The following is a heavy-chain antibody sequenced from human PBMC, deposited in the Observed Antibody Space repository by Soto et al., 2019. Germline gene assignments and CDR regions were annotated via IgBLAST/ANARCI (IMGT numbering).Heavy chain of an antibody. J-gene: IGHJ4*02. V-gene: IGHV3-23*01. CDR3: AKGGLVGATIPYYFDY. D-gene: IGHD1-26*01. CDR1: GFTFSSYA. CDR2: ISGSGGST. Sequence: GGSLRLSCAASGFTFSSYAMSWVRQAPGKGLEWVSAISGSGGSTYYADSVKGRFTISRDNSKNTLYLQMNSLRAEDTAVYYCAKGGLVGATIPYYFDYWGQGTLVTVSS.